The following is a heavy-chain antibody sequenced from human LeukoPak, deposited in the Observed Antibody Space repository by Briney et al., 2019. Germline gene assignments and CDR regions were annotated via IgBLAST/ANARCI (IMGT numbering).Heavy chain of an antibody. CDR3: ARLVIVVVPAAMGRLNYFDY. Sequence: SETVSLSCTVSGGSISSSSYYWGWIRQPPGKGLEWIGSIYYSGSTYYNPSLKSRVTISVDTSKNQFSLKLSSVTAADTAVYYCARLVIVVVPAAMGRLNYFDYWGQGTLVTVSS. V-gene: IGHV4-39*01. CDR2: IYYSGST. J-gene: IGHJ4*02. CDR1: GGSISSSSYY. D-gene: IGHD2-2*01.